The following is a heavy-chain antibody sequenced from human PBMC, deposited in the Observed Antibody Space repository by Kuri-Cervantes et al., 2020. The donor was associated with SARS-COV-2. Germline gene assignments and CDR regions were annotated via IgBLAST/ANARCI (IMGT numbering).Heavy chain of an antibody. CDR1: GYSISRAYY. J-gene: IGHJ4*02. V-gene: IGHV4-38-2*02. D-gene: IGHD3-3*01. Sequence: SETLSLTCAVSGYSISRAYYWDRIRQPPGKGLEWIGSVYHYGSTYYNLSLKSRVTISVDTSKNQFSLKLSSVTAADTAVYYCAREMIWYDFWSGYSCYFDYWGQGTLVTVSS. CDR3: AREMIWYDFWSGYSCYFDY. CDR2: VYHYGST.